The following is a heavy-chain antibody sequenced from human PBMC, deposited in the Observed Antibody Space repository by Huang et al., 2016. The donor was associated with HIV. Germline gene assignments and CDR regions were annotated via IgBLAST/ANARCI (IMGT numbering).Heavy chain of an antibody. CDR1: GYKFTSYW. J-gene: IGHJ4*02. CDR2: IYPGDSDA. D-gene: IGHD2-15*01. V-gene: IGHV5-51*01. Sequence: EVQLVQSGAEVKKPGESLKISCKGSGYKFTSYWIAWVRQMPGTGLERMGIIYPGDSDARYSPSFQGQVTISADKSINTAYLQWSSLKTSDTAMYFCARQRASGSTYVDSWGQGTLLTAYS. CDR3: ARQRASGSTYVDS.